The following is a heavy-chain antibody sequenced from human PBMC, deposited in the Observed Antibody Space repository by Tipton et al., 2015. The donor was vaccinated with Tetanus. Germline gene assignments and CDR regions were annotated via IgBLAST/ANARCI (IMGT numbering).Heavy chain of an antibody. V-gene: IGHV4-31*03. D-gene: IGHD3-16*01. CDR1: GASISSGGYF. CDR3: ARDXGGGRVARLNWFGP. J-gene: IGHJ5*02. Sequence: TLSLTCSVSGASISSGGYFWNWIRHRPGKGLEWLGYIYYSGSTFYNPSLKSRVTISVDTSNNQFSLRLSSVTAADTAVYYCARDXGGGRVARLNWFGPXGQGTXVXVSS. CDR2: IYYSGST.